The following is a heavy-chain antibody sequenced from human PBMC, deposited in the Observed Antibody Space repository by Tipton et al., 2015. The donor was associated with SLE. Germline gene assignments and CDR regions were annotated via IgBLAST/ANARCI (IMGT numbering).Heavy chain of an antibody. CDR2: IYYSGTT. CDR1: GGSISSSSYY. D-gene: IGHD3-16*01. V-gene: IGHV4-39*01. Sequence: TLSLTCIVSGGSISSSSYYWGWIRQPPGKGLEWIASIYYSGTTYCNPSLKSRVTISVDTSKNQFSLKLSSVTAADTAVYYCARRGPKHNWFDPWGQGTLVTVSS. CDR3: ARRGPKHNWFDP. J-gene: IGHJ5*02.